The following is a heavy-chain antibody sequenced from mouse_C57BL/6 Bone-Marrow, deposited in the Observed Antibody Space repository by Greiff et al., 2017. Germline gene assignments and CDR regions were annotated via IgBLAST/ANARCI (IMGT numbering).Heavy chain of an antibody. D-gene: IGHD2-4*01. J-gene: IGHJ3*01. CDR1: GYAFSSYW. Sequence: QVQLQQSGAELVKPGASVKISCKASGYAFSSYWMNWVKQRPGKGLEWIGQIYPGDGDTNYNGKFKGKATLTADKSSSTAYMQLSSLTSEDSAVYFCARRVYDYDGGFAYWGQGTLVTVSA. CDR2: IYPGDGDT. CDR3: ARRVYDYDGGFAY. V-gene: IGHV1-80*01.